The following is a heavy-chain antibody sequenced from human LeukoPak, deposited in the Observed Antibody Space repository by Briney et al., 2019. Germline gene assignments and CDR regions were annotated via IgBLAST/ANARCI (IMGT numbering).Heavy chain of an antibody. CDR2: IYDSGST. V-gene: IGHV4-59*01. D-gene: IGHD4-11*01. J-gene: IGHJ5*02. Sequence: LRLSCAASGFTFSSYEMNWSRQPPGKGLEWIGHIYDSGSTNYNASLKSRVTISVDTSKNQLSLKLSSVTGADTAVYYCARGYSDYIWFDPWGQGTLVTVSS. CDR3: ARGYSDYIWFDP. CDR1: GFTFSSYE.